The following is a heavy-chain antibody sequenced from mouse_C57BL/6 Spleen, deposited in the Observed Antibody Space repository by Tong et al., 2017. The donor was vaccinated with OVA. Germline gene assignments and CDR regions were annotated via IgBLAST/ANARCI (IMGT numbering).Heavy chain of an antibody. CDR3: ARSNGAY. CDR1: GYTFTDYY. CDR2: INPNNGGT. J-gene: IGHJ3*01. Sequence: EVQLQESGPELVKPGASVKISCKASGYTFTDYYMNWVKQSHGKSLEWIGDINPNNGGTIYNQKFKGKATLTVDKSSSTAYMELHSLTSEDTAVYYCARSNGAYWGQGTLVTVSA. D-gene: IGHD2-5*01. V-gene: IGHV1-26*01.